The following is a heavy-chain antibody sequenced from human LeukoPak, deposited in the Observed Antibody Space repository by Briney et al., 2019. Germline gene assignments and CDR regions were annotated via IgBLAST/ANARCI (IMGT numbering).Heavy chain of an antibody. V-gene: IGHV4-30-2*01. D-gene: IGHD4-11*01. Sequence: PSETLSLTCAVSGGSISSGGYSWRWLRQPPGKGLEWIGYIYHSGSTYYNPSLKSRVTISVDRSKNQFSLKLSSVTAADTAVYYCARGTDYLFDYWGQGTLVTVSS. CDR2: IYHSGST. J-gene: IGHJ4*02. CDR1: GGSISSGGYS. CDR3: ARGTDYLFDY.